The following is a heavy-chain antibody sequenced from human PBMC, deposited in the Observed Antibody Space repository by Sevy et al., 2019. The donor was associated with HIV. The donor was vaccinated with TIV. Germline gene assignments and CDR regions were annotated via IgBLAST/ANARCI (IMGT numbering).Heavy chain of an antibody. V-gene: IGHV1-8*01. D-gene: IGHD3-22*01. CDR2: MNPNSGNT. CDR3: ARILGVITTGVFDP. J-gene: IGHJ5*02. CDR1: GYTFTSYD. Sequence: ASVKVSCKASGYTFTSYDINWVRQATGQGLEWMGWMNPNSGNTGYAQKFQGRVTMTRNTSISTAYMELSSLRSEDTAVYYCARILGVITTGVFDPWGQGTLVTVSS.